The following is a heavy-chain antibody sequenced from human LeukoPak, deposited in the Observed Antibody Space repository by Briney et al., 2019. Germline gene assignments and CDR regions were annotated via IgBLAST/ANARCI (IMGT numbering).Heavy chain of an antibody. Sequence: SETLSLTCTVFGGSISTYYWSWIRQPPGKGLEWIGYIYYSGSSNYNPSLKSRVTISGDTSKNQFSLKLSSVTAADTAVYYCARKSSGWFDYWGQGTLVTVSS. CDR3: ARKSSGWFDY. V-gene: IGHV4-59*01. CDR1: GGSISTYY. J-gene: IGHJ4*02. CDR2: IYYSGSS. D-gene: IGHD3-22*01.